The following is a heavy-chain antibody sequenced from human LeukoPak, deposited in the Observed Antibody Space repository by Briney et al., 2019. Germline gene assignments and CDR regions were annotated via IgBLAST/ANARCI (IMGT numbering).Heavy chain of an antibody. D-gene: IGHD1-26*01. CDR2: IWYDGSNK. V-gene: IGHV3-33*01. CDR3: ARGGEWELLQAFDI. CDR1: GFTFSSYG. J-gene: IGHJ3*02. Sequence: GGSLRLSCAASGFTFSSYGMHWVRQAPGKGLEWVAVIWYDGSNKYYADSVKGRFTISRDNSKNTLYLQMNSLRAEDTAVYYCARGGEWELLQAFDIWGQGTMVTVSS.